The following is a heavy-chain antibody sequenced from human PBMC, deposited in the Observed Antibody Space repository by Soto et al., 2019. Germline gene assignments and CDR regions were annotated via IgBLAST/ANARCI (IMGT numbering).Heavy chain of an antibody. D-gene: IGHD5-12*01. V-gene: IGHV4-59*01. CDR3: ARYSGHDYGRFDP. CDR2: IYYSGST. Sequence: QVQLQESGPGLVKPSETLSLTCTVSGGSISSSYWNWIRQPPGKGLEWIGFIYYSGSTNYNPSLKSRVTISVDTSKNQFSLKLSSVTAADTAVYYCARYSGHDYGRFDPWGQGTLVTVSS. J-gene: IGHJ5*02. CDR1: GGSISSSY.